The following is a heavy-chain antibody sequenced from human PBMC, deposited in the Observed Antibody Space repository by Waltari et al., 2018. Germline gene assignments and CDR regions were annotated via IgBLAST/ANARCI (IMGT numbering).Heavy chain of an antibody. J-gene: IGHJ4*02. CDR1: GFTFTNAW. CDR2: IKTRTDGEKT. V-gene: IGHV3-15*07. CDR3: ATGTMTLVTPFF. D-gene: IGHD4-17*01. Sequence: EVQLVESGGGLVKPGGSLRLSCAASGFTFTNAWMNWVRQAPGRGLEWVGRIKTRTDGEKTDYAASVKDRFTISRDDSKNTVYLQLTGLKTEDTAVYYCATGTMTLVTPFFWGQGTLVTVSS.